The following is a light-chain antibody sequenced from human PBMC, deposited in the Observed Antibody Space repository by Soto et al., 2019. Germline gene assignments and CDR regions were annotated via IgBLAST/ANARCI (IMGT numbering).Light chain of an antibody. V-gene: IGKV3-20*01. CDR1: QRVSGNY. J-gene: IGKJ1*01. CDR3: QQYGSSPGT. Sequence: EIVLTQSPGTLSLSPGERATLSCRASQRVSGNYLAWYQQKPGQAPRLLIYHASLRATGIPDRFSGSGSGADFTLTISRLEPEDFAVFYCQQYGSSPGTFGQGTKVDIK. CDR2: HAS.